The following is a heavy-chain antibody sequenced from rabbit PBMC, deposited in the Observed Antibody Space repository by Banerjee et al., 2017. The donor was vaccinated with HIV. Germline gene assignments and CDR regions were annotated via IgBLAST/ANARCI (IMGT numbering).Heavy chain of an antibody. CDR3: ARYGYDGYDDYGYFNL. CDR1: GFDFSSYYM. J-gene: IGHJ4*01. Sequence: QEQLKETGGGLVQPGGSLTLSCKASGFDFSSYYMSLVRQAPGKGLEWIACINVGAGTTYYGSWAKGRFTISKTSSTTVTLQVTSLTAADTATYFCARYGYDGYDDYGYFNLWGPATLVTV. CDR2: INVGAGTT. V-gene: IGHV1S45*01. D-gene: IGHD2-1*01.